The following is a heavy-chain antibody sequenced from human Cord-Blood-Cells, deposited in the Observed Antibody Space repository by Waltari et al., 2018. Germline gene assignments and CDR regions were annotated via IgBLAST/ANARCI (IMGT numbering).Heavy chain of an antibody. CDR3: ARSNYYGMDV. Sequence: EVQLMQSGAEVKKPGESQKNHCKGTGYSFPRSWIGWVRQMPGKGLEWMGIIYPGDSDTRYSPSFQGQVTISADKSISTAYLQWSSLKASDTAMYYCARSNYYGMDVWGQGTTVTVSS. J-gene: IGHJ6*02. CDR1: GYSFPRSW. V-gene: IGHV5-51*03. CDR2: IYPGDSDT.